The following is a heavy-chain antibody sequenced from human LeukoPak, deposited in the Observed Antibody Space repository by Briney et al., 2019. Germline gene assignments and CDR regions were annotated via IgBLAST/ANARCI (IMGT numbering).Heavy chain of an antibody. J-gene: IGHJ4*02. Sequence: GGSLRLSCAASGFTVSSNYMSGVRQAPGKGLEWVSVIYSGGSTYYADSVKGRFTISRDNTKNTLYLQMNSLRAEDTAVYYCARWRSSWYALYYWGQGTLVTVSS. D-gene: IGHD6-13*01. V-gene: IGHV3-66*01. CDR3: ARWRSSWYALYY. CDR2: IYSGGST. CDR1: GFTVSSNY.